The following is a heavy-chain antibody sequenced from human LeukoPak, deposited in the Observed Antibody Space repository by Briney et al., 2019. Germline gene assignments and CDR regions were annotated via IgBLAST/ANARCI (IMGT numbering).Heavy chain of an antibody. V-gene: IGHV1-2*02. CDR2: INPNSGGT. D-gene: IGHD1-26*01. CDR1: GYTFNGFY. CDR3: ARDSGLGPTWHPFDH. J-gene: IGHJ4*02. Sequence: ASVKVSCKASGYTFNGFYLHWVRQAPGQGLEWMGWINPNSGGTNYAQKFRGRVTMTRDTSISTAYMELSGLRSDDTAVYYCARDSGLGPTWHPFDHWGQGTPVTVSS.